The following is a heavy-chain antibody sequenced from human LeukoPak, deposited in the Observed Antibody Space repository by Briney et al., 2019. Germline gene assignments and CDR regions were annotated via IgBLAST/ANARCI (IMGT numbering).Heavy chain of an antibody. J-gene: IGHJ6*03. CDR3: ARDRTDRGSSWPRRYYYYYYMDV. CDR2: ISWNSGSI. D-gene: IGHD6-13*01. CDR1: GFTFDDYA. V-gene: IGHV3-9*01. Sequence: GGSLRLSCAASGFTFDDYAMHWVRQAPGKGLEWVSGISWNSGSIGYADSVKGRFTISRDNAKNSLYLQMNSLRAEDTAVYYCARDRTDRGSSWPRRYYYYYYMDVWGKGTTVTVSS.